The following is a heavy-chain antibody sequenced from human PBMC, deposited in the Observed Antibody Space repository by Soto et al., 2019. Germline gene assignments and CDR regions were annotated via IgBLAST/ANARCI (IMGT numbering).Heavy chain of an antibody. Sequence: ASVKVSCKASGYTFTGYYMHWVRQAPGQGLEWMGWINPNSGGTNYAQKFQGRVTMTRDTSISTAYMELSRLRSDDTAVYYCARDRKDDFWSGPPDTQYYYYGMDVWGQGTTVTVS. D-gene: IGHD3-3*01. J-gene: IGHJ6*02. CDR1: GYTFTGYY. CDR2: INPNSGGT. CDR3: ARDRKDDFWSGPPDTQYYYYGMDV. V-gene: IGHV1-2*02.